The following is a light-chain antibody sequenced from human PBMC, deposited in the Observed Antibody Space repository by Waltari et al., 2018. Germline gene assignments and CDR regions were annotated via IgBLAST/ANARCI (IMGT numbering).Light chain of an antibody. V-gene: IGLV2-23*03. CDR3: CSYAGSSTFPV. CDR1: SSDVGSYNL. Sequence: QSALTQPASVSGSPGQSITISCTGTSSDVGSYNLVSWYQQPPGKAPKLMIYEGSKRPSGVSNRFSGSKSGNTASLTISGLQAEDEADYYCCSYAGSSTFPVFGGGTKLTVL. CDR2: EGS. J-gene: IGLJ3*02.